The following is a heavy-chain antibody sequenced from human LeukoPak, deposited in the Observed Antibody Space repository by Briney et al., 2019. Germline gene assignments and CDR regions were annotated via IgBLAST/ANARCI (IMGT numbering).Heavy chain of an antibody. CDR1: GFTFSSYA. Sequence: PGGSLRLSCAASGFTFSSYALHWVRQAPGKGLEWVAVISNDGSKKDYADSVKGRFTISRDNSKNTLYLQMNSLRAEDTAVYYCARDMSRGGFDPWGQGTLVTVSS. CDR3: ARDMSRGGFDP. CDR2: ISNDGSKK. J-gene: IGHJ5*02. D-gene: IGHD3-10*01. V-gene: IGHV3-30*04.